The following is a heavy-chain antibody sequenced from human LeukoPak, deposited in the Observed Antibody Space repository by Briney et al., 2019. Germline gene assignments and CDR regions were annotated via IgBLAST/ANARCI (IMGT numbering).Heavy chain of an antibody. D-gene: IGHD6-19*01. V-gene: IGHV3-66*01. Sequence: GGSLRLSCAASGFTFSSYAMSWVRQAPGKGLEWVSVIYSGGSTYYADSVKGRFTISRDNSKNTLYLQMNGLRAEDTAVYYCASGWGDYYYGMDVWGQGTTVTVSS. CDR1: GFTFSSYA. CDR3: ASGWGDYYYGMDV. J-gene: IGHJ6*02. CDR2: IYSGGST.